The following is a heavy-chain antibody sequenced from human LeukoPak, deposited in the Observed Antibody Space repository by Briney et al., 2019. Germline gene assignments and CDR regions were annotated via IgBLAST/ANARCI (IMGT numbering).Heavy chain of an antibody. V-gene: IGHV4-34*01. D-gene: IGHD1-7*01. CDR3: ARVSGTVYYYYGMDV. CDR2: INHSGST. Sequence: SETLSLTCAVYGGSFSGDYWNWIRQPPGKGLEWIGEINHSGSTNYNPSLKSRVNISVDKSKNQFSLNLTSVTAADTAVYYCARVSGTVYYYYGMDVWGQGTTVTVSS. J-gene: IGHJ6*02. CDR1: GGSFSGDY.